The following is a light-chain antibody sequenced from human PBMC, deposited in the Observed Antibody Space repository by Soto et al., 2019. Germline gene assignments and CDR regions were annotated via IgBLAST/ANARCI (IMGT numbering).Light chain of an antibody. CDR2: HAS. V-gene: IGKV3-20*01. CDR1: QSVSTA. J-gene: IGKJ1*01. CDR3: QQYGDSPGT. Sequence: EVVLTQFPGTVSLSPGERATLSCRATQSVSTALAWYQQRPGQAPRLLIYHASSRVTGIPDRFSGSGSGTDFNLTISRLDPEDFAVYYCQQYGDSPGTFGQGTKVEIK.